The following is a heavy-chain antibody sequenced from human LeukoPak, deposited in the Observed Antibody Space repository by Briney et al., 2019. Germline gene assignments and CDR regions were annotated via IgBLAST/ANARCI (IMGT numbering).Heavy chain of an antibody. CDR1: GGSISSSSYY. V-gene: IGHV4-39*02. CDR3: AREPVHYYDSSGYYYGEDY. D-gene: IGHD3-22*01. J-gene: IGHJ4*02. Sequence: SETLSLTCTVSGGSISSSSYYWGRIRQPPGKGLEWIGSIYYSGSTYYNPSLKSRVTISVDTSKNQFSLKLSSVTAADTAVYYCAREPVHYYDSSGYYYGEDYWGQGTLVTVSS. CDR2: IYYSGST.